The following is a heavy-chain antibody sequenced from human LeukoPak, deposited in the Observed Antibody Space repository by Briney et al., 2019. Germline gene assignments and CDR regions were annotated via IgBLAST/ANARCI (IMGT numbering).Heavy chain of an antibody. J-gene: IGHJ4*02. V-gene: IGHV4-59*08. CDR3: ARHFSGAAAPLPFDY. Sequence: SETLSLTCTVSGGSISNYYWSWLRQPPGKGLEWIGYIYSSGHTNYTPSLKNRDTISVDTSKNHFSLNLTSLTAADTAVYYCARHFSGAAAPLPFDYWGQGTLVTVSS. CDR2: IYSSGHT. CDR1: GGSISNYY. D-gene: IGHD6-13*01.